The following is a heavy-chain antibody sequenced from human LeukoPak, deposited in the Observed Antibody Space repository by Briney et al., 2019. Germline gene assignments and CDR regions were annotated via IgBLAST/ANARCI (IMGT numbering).Heavy chain of an antibody. V-gene: IGHV4-59*12. D-gene: IGHD1-26*01. CDR2: IYYSGST. CDR1: GGSISSYY. CDR3: ARLETSGSYDY. Sequence: SETLSLTCTVSGGSISSYYWSWIRQPPGKGLEWIGYIYYSGSTNYNPSLKSRVTISVDTSKNQFSLKLSSVTAADTAVYYCARLETSGSYDYWGQGTLVTVSS. J-gene: IGHJ4*02.